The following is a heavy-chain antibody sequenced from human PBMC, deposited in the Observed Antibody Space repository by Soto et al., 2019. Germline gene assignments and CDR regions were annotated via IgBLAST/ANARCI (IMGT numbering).Heavy chain of an antibody. CDR2: ISGNGANT. CDR1: GFTFSTSA. D-gene: IGHD4-17*01. J-gene: IGHJ4*02. V-gene: IGHV3-23*01. Sequence: GGSLRLSCAAPGFTFSTSAMSWVRQVPGKGLEWVSAISGNGANTYYADSVKGRLTISRDNSKNTLYLQMNSPRDENTAVYYCAKRSIYGGPDYWGQGP. CDR3: AKRSIYGGPDY.